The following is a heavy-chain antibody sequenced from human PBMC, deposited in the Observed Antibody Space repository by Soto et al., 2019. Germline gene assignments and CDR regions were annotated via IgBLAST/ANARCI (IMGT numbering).Heavy chain of an antibody. D-gene: IGHD3-16*02. Sequence: SETLSLTCTVSGGSISSGGYYWSWIRQHPGKGLEWIGYIYYSGSTYYNPSLKSRVTISVDTSKNQFSLKLSSVTAADTAVYYCARERRLGELSSIDYWGQGTLVTVSS. J-gene: IGHJ4*02. CDR1: GGSISSGGYY. V-gene: IGHV4-31*03. CDR3: ARERRLGELSSIDY. CDR2: IYYSGST.